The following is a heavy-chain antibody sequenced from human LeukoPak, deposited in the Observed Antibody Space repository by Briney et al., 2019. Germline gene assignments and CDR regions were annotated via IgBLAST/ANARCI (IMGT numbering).Heavy chain of an antibody. D-gene: IGHD2-2*01. Sequence: ASVKVSCKASGYTFTGYYMHWVRQAPGQGFEWMGWINPNSGGTNYAQKFQGRVTMTRDTSISTAYMELSRLRSDDTAVYYCARDNSYCSSTSCYSFDYWGQGTLVTVSS. J-gene: IGHJ4*02. CDR2: INPNSGGT. CDR3: ARDNSYCSSTSCYSFDY. V-gene: IGHV1-2*02. CDR1: GYTFTGYY.